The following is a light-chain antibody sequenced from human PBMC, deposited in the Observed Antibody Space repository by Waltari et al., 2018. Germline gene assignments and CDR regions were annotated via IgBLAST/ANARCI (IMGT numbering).Light chain of an antibody. J-gene: IGLJ2*01. Sequence: SYVLTQPPSVSVAPGKTASITCGGNNIGAKSVNWYQQKPGQAPILLIYFDSDRPSSIHDRFSGSNSGHTATLTFSRVEAVDEAAYYCQVWDTSADHLVVFGGGTNLTVV. CDR3: QVWDTSADHLVV. CDR2: FDS. CDR1: NIGAKS. V-gene: IGLV3-21*04.